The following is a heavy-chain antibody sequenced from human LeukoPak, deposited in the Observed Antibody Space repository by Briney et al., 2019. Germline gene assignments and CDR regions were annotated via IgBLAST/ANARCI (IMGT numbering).Heavy chain of an antibody. D-gene: IGHD1-26*01. CDR1: GYTFTSYS. J-gene: IGHJ3*02. V-gene: IGHV1-3*01. CDR3: ARGVEHLGGAFDI. CDR2: INAGNGNT. Sequence: ASVKVSCKASGYTFTSYSMHWVRQAPGQRLEWMGWINAGNGNTKYSQKFQGRVTITRDTSASTAYMELSSLRSEDTAVYYCARGVEHLGGAFDIWGQGTMVTVSS.